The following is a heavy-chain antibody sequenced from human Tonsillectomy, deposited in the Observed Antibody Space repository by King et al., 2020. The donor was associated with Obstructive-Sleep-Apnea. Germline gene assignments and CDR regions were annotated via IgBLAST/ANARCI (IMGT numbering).Heavy chain of an antibody. Sequence: VQLVESGGGLVQPGGSLRLSCAASGFTFSSYWRNWVRQAPGKGLEWVANIKQDGNEKYFVDSVQGRFTISRDNAKNSLYLQMNSLRAEDTAVYYCARSVLYGDYALDYWGQGTLVTVSS. CDR2: IKQDGNEK. CDR1: GFTFSSYW. CDR3: ARSVLYGDYALDY. J-gene: IGHJ4*02. D-gene: IGHD4-17*01. V-gene: IGHV3-7*03.